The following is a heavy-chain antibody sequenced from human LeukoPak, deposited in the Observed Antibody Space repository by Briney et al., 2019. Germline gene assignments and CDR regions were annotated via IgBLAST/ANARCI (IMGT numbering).Heavy chain of an antibody. CDR1: GFTFSSYA. CDR3: VKVKGLMIVGRIWDAFDI. V-gene: IGHV3-23*01. J-gene: IGHJ3*02. D-gene: IGHD3-22*01. Sequence: GGSLRLSCAASGFTFSSYAMSWVRQAPGKGLEWVSAISGSGGSTYYSDSVKGRFTISRDNSKNTLYLKMNSLRAEDTAVYYCVKVKGLMIVGRIWDAFDIWGQGTMVTVSS. CDR2: ISGSGGST.